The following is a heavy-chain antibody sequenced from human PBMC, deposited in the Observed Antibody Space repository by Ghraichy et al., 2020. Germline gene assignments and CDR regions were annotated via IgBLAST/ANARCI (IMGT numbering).Heavy chain of an antibody. CDR2: INHSGST. J-gene: IGHJ6*02. D-gene: IGHD6-13*01. V-gene: IGHV4-34*01. CDR1: GGSFSGYY. CDR3: ARGGVYSSSWYLSIRLGMDV. Sequence: SETLSLTCAVYGGSFSGYYWSWIRQPPGKGLEWIGEINHSGSTNYNPSLKSRVTISVDTSKNQFSLKLSSVTAADTAVYYCARGGVYSSSWYLSIRLGMDVWGQGTTVTISS.